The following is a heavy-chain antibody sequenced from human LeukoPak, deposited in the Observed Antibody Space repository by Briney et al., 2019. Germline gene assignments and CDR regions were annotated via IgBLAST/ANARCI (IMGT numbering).Heavy chain of an antibody. CDR2: TREDGSEK. V-gene: IGHV3-7*01. CDR3: ARELAGHYYGSGSSFDY. Sequence: PSETLSLTCTVSGGSISSSSYYWGWIRQAPGKGLEWVANTREDGSEKYYVDSVKGRFTISRDNAKNSLYLQMNSLRAEDTAVYYCARELAGHYYGSGSSFDYWGQGTLVTVSS. J-gene: IGHJ4*02. D-gene: IGHD3-10*01. CDR1: GGSISSSSYY.